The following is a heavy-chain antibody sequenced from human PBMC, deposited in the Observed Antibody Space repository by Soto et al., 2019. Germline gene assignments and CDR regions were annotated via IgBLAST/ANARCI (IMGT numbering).Heavy chain of an antibody. J-gene: IGHJ4*02. D-gene: IGHD6-6*01. Sequence: GGSLRLSCAASGFTFSSYAMSWVRQTPGKGLEGVSAISGSGGSTSYADSVKGRFTISRDSSKNTLYLQMNSLRAEDTAVYCCAKDPRRSSGYFDYWAQGTLVTVSS. CDR3: AKDPRRSSGYFDY. V-gene: IGHV3-23*01. CDR1: GFTFSSYA. CDR2: ISGSGGST.